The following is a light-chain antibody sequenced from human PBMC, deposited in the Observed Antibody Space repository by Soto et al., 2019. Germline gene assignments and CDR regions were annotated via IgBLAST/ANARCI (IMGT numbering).Light chain of an antibody. CDR2: AVN. V-gene: IGLV2-8*01. CDR3: SSYASGNIYV. Sequence: QSVLTQPPSASGSPGQSVTISCTGTSSDVGPYKYVSWYQQHPGKAPKLIIYAVNQRPSGVPDRFSGSKSGNTASLTVSGLQAEDEAEYYCSSYASGNIYVFGTGTKVTVL. J-gene: IGLJ1*01. CDR1: SSDVGPYKY.